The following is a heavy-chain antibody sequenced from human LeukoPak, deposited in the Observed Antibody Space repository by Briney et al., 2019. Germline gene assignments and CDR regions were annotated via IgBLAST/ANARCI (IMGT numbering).Heavy chain of an antibody. CDR2: IGTLADT. D-gene: IGHD3-16*01. CDR3: ARGLMEYCDQTRCPFDS. J-gene: IGHJ4*02. Sequence: GGXXRXXCSXXGXXFSNXDXXWVRQTPGEGLEWVSSIGTLADTFYAGSVKGRFSISRDNDKNSVYLQMNSLRAADTAVYYCARGLMEYCDQTRCPFDSWGQGILVTVSS. CDR1: GXXFSNXD. V-gene: IGHV3-13*04.